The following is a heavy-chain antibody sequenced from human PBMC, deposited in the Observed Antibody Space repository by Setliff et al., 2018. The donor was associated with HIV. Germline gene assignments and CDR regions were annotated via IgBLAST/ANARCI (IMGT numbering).Heavy chain of an antibody. D-gene: IGHD3-22*01. J-gene: IGHJ5*02. CDR3: ARDRTYYYEGSGYHSDT. CDR1: GYTFTSYY. Sequence: ASVKVSCKASGYTFTSYYLHWVRQAPGQGLEWMGMINPSGGSASYAQKFQGRVTITTDGSASTVYMELRGLRSEDTAVYYCARDRTYYYEGSGYHSDTWGQGTLVTVSS. CDR2: INPSGGSA. V-gene: IGHV1-46*01.